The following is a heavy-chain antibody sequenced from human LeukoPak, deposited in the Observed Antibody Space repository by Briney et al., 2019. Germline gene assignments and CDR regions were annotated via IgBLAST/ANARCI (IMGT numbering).Heavy chain of an antibody. CDR3: ASANPWGRSGSNPLGAFDI. D-gene: IGHD1-26*01. Sequence: SQTLSLTCTVSGGSISSGGYYWSWIRQPPGKGLEWIGYIYHSGSTYYNPSLKSRVTISVDGSKNQFSLELSSVTAADTAVYYCASANPWGRSGSNPLGAFDIWGQGTMVTVSS. CDR2: IYHSGST. V-gene: IGHV4-30-2*01. J-gene: IGHJ3*02. CDR1: GGSISSGGYY.